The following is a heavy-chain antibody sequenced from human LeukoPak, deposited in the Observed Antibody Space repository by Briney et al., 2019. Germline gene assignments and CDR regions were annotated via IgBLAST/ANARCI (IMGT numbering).Heavy chain of an antibody. CDR2: IKEDGSEK. V-gene: IGHV3-7*01. J-gene: IGHJ4*02. D-gene: IGHD3-3*01. CDR3: ADGEGRPLNY. Sequence: PGGSLRLSCAAAGFTFISYWMSWVRQAPGKGLEWVANIKEDGSEKYYVDSVKGRFAISRDNAKNSLYLQMNSLRAEDTAVYYCADGEGRPLNYWGRGILVTVSS. CDR1: GFTFISYW.